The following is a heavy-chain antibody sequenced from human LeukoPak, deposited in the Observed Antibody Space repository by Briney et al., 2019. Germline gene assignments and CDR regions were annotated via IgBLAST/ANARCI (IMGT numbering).Heavy chain of an antibody. CDR1: GGSISSSSYY. Sequence: SETLSLTCTVSGGSISSSSYYWGWIRQPPRKGLEWIGSIYYSGSTYYNPSLKSRVTIYVDTSKNQFSLKLTSVTAADTAVCYCARQYCSTTSCYDNWFDPWGQGTLVTVSS. V-gene: IGHV4-39*01. CDR2: IYYSGST. CDR3: ARQYCSTTSCYDNWFDP. J-gene: IGHJ5*02. D-gene: IGHD2-2*01.